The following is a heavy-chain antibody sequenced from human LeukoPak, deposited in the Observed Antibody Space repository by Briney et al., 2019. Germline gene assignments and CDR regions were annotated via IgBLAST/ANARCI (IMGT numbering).Heavy chain of an antibody. V-gene: IGHV4-59*08. CDR3: ARFGEGNWFDP. CDR1: GGSISSYY. CDR2: IYYSGST. J-gene: IGHJ5*02. Sequence: PSETLSLTCTVSGGSISSYYWSWIRQPPGKGLEWIGYIYYSGSTNYNPSLKSRVTISVDTSKNQFSLKLSSVTAADTAVYYCARFGEGNWFDPWGQGTLVTVSS. D-gene: IGHD3-10*01.